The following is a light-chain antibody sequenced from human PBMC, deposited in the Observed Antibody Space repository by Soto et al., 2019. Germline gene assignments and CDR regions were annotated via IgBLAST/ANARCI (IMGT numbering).Light chain of an antibody. CDR1: QSLSSSY. Sequence: SPSALSLSPGESSRLSCRASQSLSSSYLAWHKQNPGQAPRLVIYGEFTRATGIPDRFSGSGSGTDFTLTISRLEPEEFAVYHCQQYCSSITFGQGTRLEIK. CDR2: GEF. V-gene: IGKV3-20*01. CDR3: QQYCSSIT. J-gene: IGKJ5*01.